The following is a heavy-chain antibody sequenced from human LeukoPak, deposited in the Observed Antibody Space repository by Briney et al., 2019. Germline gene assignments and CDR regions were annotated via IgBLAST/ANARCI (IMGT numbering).Heavy chain of an antibody. D-gene: IGHD3-22*01. J-gene: IGHJ5*02. V-gene: IGHV4-39*07. CDR1: GGSISSSSYY. CDR2: IDYSGRN. Sequence: PSETLSLTCTVSGGSISSSSYYWGWIRQPPGKGLECIGRIDYSGRNYYNPSLKSRVTISVDTSKNQFSLKLSSVTAADTAVYYCARDYQVNYYDSSGYYYGWFDPWGQGTLVTVSS. CDR3: ARDYQVNYYDSSGYYYGWFDP.